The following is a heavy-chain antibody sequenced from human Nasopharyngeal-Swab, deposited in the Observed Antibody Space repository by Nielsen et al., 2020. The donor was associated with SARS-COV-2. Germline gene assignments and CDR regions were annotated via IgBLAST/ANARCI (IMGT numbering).Heavy chain of an antibody. CDR1: GYTFTSYD. V-gene: IGHV1-8*02. CDR2: MNPNSGNT. CDR3: ARGLGYSRSWGLDY. J-gene: IGHJ4*02. D-gene: IGHD6-13*01. Sequence: ASVKVSCKASGYTFTSYDINWVRQATGQGLEWMGWMNPNSGNTGYAQKFQGRVTMTRNTSISTAYMELSSLRSEDTAVYYCARGLGYSRSWGLDYWGQGTLVTVSS.